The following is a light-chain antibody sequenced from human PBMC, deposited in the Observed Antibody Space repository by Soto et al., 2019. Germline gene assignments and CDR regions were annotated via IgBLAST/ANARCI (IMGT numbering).Light chain of an antibody. Sequence: DIQLTQSPSTLSASVGDRVTMTCRASQNVNIWLTWYQQRPGKAPKLLIYEASNLESGVSSRFSGRGSGTEFTLTISGLQPDDFATYYCQQYITYPTFGQGTKVDIK. J-gene: IGKJ1*01. V-gene: IGKV1-5*03. CDR3: QQYITYPT. CDR2: EAS. CDR1: QNVNIW.